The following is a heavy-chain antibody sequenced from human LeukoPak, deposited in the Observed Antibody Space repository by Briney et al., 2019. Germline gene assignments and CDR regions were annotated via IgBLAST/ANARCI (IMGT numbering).Heavy chain of an antibody. J-gene: IGHJ3*02. V-gene: IGHV3-9*01. CDR3: AKAGASGYYNDAFDI. Sequence: GGSLRLSCAASGFTFDDYAMHWVRQAPGKGLEWVSGITWNSDRKGYADSVKGRFTISRDNAKNSLYLQMNSLRAEDTALYYCAKAGASGYYNDAFDIWGQGTMVTVSS. CDR1: GFTFDDYA. D-gene: IGHD3-22*01. CDR2: ITWNSDRK.